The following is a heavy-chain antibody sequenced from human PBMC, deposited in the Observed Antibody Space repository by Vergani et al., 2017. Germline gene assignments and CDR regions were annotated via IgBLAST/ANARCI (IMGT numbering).Heavy chain of an antibody. J-gene: IGHJ4*02. Sequence: QVQLQQWGAGLLKSSETLSLSCAVYGGSFSGHYWSWIRQPPGKGLEWIGEINHSGSTIYNPSLKSRVTISVDTSKNQISLNLTSVTAADTAVYYCARGGIYGSSDYWGQGTLVTVSS. CDR2: INHSGST. CDR1: GGSFSGHY. D-gene: IGHD6-6*01. CDR3: ARGGIYGSSDY. V-gene: IGHV4-34*01.